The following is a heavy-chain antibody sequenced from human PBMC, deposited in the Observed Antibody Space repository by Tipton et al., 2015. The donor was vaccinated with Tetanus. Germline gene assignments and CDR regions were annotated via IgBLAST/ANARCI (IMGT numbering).Heavy chain of an antibody. Sequence: LRLSCAVSGGSIDRSTWYWGWIRHSPGKGLEWIGGLYDRGSPHYNPSLEGRVTVSGDTSRTQFSLPLNSVTAADTAIYYCARGSQGLDPWGPGTPVTVSS. J-gene: IGHJ5*02. V-gene: IGHV4-39*01. CDR2: LYDRGSP. CDR3: ARGSQGLDP. CDR1: GGSIDRSTWY.